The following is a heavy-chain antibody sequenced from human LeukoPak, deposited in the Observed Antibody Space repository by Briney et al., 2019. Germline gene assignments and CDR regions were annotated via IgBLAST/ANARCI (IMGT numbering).Heavy chain of an antibody. D-gene: IGHD6-19*01. CDR1: GLTVSNNY. V-gene: IGHV3-53*01. Sequence: GGSLRLSCAASGLTVSNNYMSWVRQAPGKGLEWVSVIYTGGDTYYADSVRGRFTISRDNSKNILSLQVNSLRADDTAVYYCTRVLSDSRGWYHFDYWGQGTLVTVSS. CDR2: IYTGGDT. CDR3: TRVLSDSRGWYHFDY. J-gene: IGHJ4*02.